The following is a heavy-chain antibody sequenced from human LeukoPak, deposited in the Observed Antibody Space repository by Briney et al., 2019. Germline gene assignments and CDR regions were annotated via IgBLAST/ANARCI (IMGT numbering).Heavy chain of an antibody. CDR2: INSDGSST. CDR3: ARVRSGSSAGNYGMDV. D-gene: IGHD1-26*01. V-gene: IGHV3-74*01. J-gene: IGHJ6*02. Sequence: GGSLRLSCAASGFTFSSYWMHWVRQAPGKGLVWVSRINSDGSSTSYADSVKGRFTISRDNAKNTLYLLMNSLRAEDTAVYYCARVRSGSSAGNYGMDVWGQGTTVTVSS. CDR1: GFTFSSYW.